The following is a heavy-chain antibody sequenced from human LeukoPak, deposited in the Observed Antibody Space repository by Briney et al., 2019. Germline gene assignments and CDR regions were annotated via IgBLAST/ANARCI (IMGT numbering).Heavy chain of an antibody. CDR2: IYYSGST. J-gene: IGHJ4*02. V-gene: IGHV4-31*03. D-gene: IGHD5-12*01. Sequence: PSETLSLTCTVSGGSISSGGYYWSWIRQHPGKGLEWIGYIYYSGSTYYNPSLKSRVTISVDTSKNQFSLKLSSVTAADTAVYYCARGVRGYSGYDPEDYWGQGTLVTVSS. CDR1: GGSISSGGYY. CDR3: ARGVRGYSGYDPEDY.